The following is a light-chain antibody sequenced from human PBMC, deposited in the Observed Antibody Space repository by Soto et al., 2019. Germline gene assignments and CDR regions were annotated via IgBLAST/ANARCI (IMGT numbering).Light chain of an antibody. V-gene: IGLV2-8*01. Sequence: QSALTQPPSASGSPGQSVTISCTGTSSDVGGYNYVSWYQQHPGKVPKLMIYDVNKRPSGVPDRFSGSKSGNTASLTVSGLQAEEEADYYCTSYAGGNNVFGTGTKLTVL. J-gene: IGLJ1*01. CDR1: SSDVGGYNY. CDR3: TSYAGGNNV. CDR2: DVN.